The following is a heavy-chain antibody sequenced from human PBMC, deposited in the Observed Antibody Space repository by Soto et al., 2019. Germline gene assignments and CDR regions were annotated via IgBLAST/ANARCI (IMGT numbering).Heavy chain of an antibody. J-gene: IGHJ5*02. D-gene: IGHD5-12*01. CDR3: ARGRAVRDIVATITSWFDP. CDR1: GGSFSGYY. CDR2: INHSGST. Sequence: QVQLQQWGAGLLKPSETLSLTCAVYGGSFSGYYWSWIRQPPGKGLEWIGEINHSGSTNYNPSLKSRVTISVDTSKNQFSLKLSSVTAADTAVYYCARGRAVRDIVATITSWFDPWGQGTLVTVSS. V-gene: IGHV4-34*01.